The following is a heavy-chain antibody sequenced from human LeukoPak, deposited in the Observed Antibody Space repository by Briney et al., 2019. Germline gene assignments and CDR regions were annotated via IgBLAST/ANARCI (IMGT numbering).Heavy chain of an antibody. CDR1: EFTISSYE. Sequence: PGWSLRLSCVISEFTISSYEMNWVRQAPGKGLKWDSYISDGGSSIYYADSVKGRFPISRDDAKDSLYLQMRSLRAEDTAIYYCARVKKDYFYTMDVWGRGTTVTVSS. CDR2: ISDGGSSI. CDR3: ARVKKDYFYTMDV. J-gene: IGHJ6*02. V-gene: IGHV3-48*03.